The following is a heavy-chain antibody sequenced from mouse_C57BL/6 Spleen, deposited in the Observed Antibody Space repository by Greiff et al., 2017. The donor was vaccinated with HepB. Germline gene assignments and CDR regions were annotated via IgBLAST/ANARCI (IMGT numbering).Heavy chain of an antibody. CDR3: AKGGNYLFAY. V-gene: IGHV1-76*01. J-gene: IGHJ3*01. Sequence: QVQLQQSGAELVRPGASVKLSCKASGYTFTDYYINWVKQRPGQGLEWIARIYPGSGNTYYNEKFKGKATLTAEKSSSTAYMQLSSLTSEDSAVYFCAKGGNYLFAYWGQGTLVTVSA. CDR2: IYPGSGNT. D-gene: IGHD2-1*01. CDR1: GYTFTDYY.